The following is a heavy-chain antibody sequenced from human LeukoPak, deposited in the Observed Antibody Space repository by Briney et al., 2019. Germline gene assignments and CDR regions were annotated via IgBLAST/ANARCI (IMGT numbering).Heavy chain of an antibody. D-gene: IGHD1-1*01. CDR3: AREAIGTTKSDDAFDI. V-gene: IGHV3-53*05. J-gene: IGHJ3*02. CDR1: GFTVSSNY. Sequence: PGGSLRLSCAASGFTVSSNYMTWVRQAPGKGLEWVSVIYSGGSTYYADSVKGRFTISRDNSKNTLFLQMNSLRAEDTAVYYCAREAIGTTKSDDAFDIWGQGTMVTVSS. CDR2: IYSGGST.